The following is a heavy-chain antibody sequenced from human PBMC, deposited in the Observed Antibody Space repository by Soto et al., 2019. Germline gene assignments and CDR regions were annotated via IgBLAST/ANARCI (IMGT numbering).Heavy chain of an antibody. J-gene: IGHJ4*02. D-gene: IGHD3-10*01. CDR2: ISSSGSTI. CDR3: ARYGLLWFGEYYFDY. Sequence: GGSLRLSCAASGFTFSSYEMNWVRQAPGKGLEWVSYISSSGSTIYYADSVKGRFTISRDNAKNSLYLQMNSLRAEDTAVYYWARYGLLWFGEYYFDYWGQGTLVTVSS. V-gene: IGHV3-48*03. CDR1: GFTFSSYE.